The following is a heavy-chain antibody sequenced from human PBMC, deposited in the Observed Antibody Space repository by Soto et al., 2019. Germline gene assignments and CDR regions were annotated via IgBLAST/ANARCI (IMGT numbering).Heavy chain of an antibody. D-gene: IGHD2-8*01. J-gene: IGHJ4*02. CDR1: GFIFSSYS. CDR3: ARDRCTNGVCYAPSDY. CDR2: ISNNGGST. V-gene: IGHV3-64*01. Sequence: PGGSLRLSCAASGFIFSSYSMHWVRQAPGKGLEYVSAISNNGGSTFYANTVRGRFTISRDNSKNTLYLQMDSLRAEDMAVYYCARDRCTNGVCYAPSDYWGQGTLVTVSS.